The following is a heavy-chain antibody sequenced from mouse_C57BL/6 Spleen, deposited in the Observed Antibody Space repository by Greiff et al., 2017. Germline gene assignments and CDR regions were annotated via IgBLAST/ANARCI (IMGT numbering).Heavy chain of an antibody. Sequence: EVQLQQSGAELAKPGASVKLSCKASGYTFTSYYMHWVKQRTEQGLEWIGRIDPEDGETKYAPKFQGKATITADTSSNTAYLQLSSLTSEDTAVYYCASRPGGAMDYWGQGTSVTVSS. V-gene: IGHV14-2*01. CDR1: GYTFTSYY. J-gene: IGHJ4*01. CDR2: IDPEDGET. CDR3: ASRPGGAMDY.